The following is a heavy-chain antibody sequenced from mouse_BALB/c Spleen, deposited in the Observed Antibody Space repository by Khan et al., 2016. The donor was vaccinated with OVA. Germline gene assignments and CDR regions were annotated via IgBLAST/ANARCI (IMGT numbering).Heavy chain of an antibody. J-gene: IGHJ2*01. CDR3: ARGNYYGYYVDY. CDR1: GYSITSGYA. V-gene: IGHV3-2*02. CDR2: ISYSGGT. Sequence: VQLQQSGPGLVKPSQSLSLTCTVTGYSITSGYAWNWIRQFPGNKLEWMGYISYSGGTSYNPSLKSRISITRDTSKNQFFLQLNSVTTEDTATYYCARGNYYGYYVDYWGQGTTLTVSS. D-gene: IGHD1-1*01.